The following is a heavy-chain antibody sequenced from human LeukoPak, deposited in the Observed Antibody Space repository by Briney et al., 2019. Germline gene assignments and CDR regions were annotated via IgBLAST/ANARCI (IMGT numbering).Heavy chain of an antibody. J-gene: IGHJ4*02. CDR1: GSTFSNYW. CDR3: ARRDEDGFGYRY. V-gene: IGHV3-74*01. D-gene: IGHD5-12*01. CDR2: INTDGSDT. Sequence: GGSLRLSCVVSGSTFSNYWMHWVRQAPGKGLVWVSRINTDGSDTSYVDSVRGRFTVSRDNAKNTLYLQMNGLRSEDTAVYYCARRDEDGFGYRYWGQGTLVTVSS.